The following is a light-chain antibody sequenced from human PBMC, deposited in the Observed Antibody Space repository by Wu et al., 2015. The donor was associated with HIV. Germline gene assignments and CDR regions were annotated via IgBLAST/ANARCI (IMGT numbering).Light chain of an antibody. CDR3: QQYGSSPYT. Sequence: EIVLTQFPVTLSLSPGERATLSCRASQSVSSNYLAWYQQKPGQAPRLLIYATSNRATGIPDRISGSGSGTDFTLTISRLEPEDFAVYYCQQYGSSPYTFGQGTKLEIK. V-gene: IGKV3-20*01. CDR2: ATS. J-gene: IGKJ2*01. CDR1: QSVSSNY.